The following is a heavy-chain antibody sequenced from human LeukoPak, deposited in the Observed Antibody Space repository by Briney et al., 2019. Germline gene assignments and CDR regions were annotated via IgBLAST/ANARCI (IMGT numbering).Heavy chain of an antibody. V-gene: IGHV1-2*02. J-gene: IGHJ4*02. CDR1: GGTFSSYA. CDR3: ARVHNYYDSSGSFDY. CDR2: INPHSGGT. D-gene: IGHD3-22*01. Sequence: ASVKVSCKASGGTFSSYAISWVRQAPGQGLEWMGWINPHSGGTNYAQKFQGRVTMTRDTSISTAHMELSGLGSDDTAVYYCARVHNYYDSSGSFDYWGQGTLVTVSS.